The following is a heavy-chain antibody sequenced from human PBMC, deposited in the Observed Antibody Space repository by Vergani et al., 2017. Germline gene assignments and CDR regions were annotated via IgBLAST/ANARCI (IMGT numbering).Heavy chain of an antibody. V-gene: IGHV3-9*01. CDR3: AKDHYDFWSGYPNLSPFDL. J-gene: IGHJ2*01. CDR1: GFTFDDYA. D-gene: IGHD3-3*01. Sequence: EVQLVESGGGFVRPGESLRLSCAASGFTFDDYAMHWVRQAPGKGLEWVSGISWNSGSIGYADSVKGRFTISRDNAKNSLYLQMNSLRAEDTALYYCAKDHYDFWSGYPNLSPFDLWGRGTLVTVSS. CDR2: ISWNSGSI.